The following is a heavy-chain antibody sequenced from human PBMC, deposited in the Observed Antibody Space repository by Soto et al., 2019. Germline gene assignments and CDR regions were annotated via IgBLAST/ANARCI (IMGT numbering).Heavy chain of an antibody. CDR2: IYYSGRT. J-gene: IGHJ5*02. Sequence: SGTLSLTCTVSGGSISSGGYYWSWIRQHPGKGLEWIGYIYYSGRTYYNPSLHSRVSIAVDTTENQFSLKLTSVTAADTSVYYCARGSFSSGSSCFDPWGRGTLVPVSS. D-gene: IGHD6-6*01. CDR1: GGSISSGGYY. CDR3: ARGSFSSGSSCFDP. V-gene: IGHV4-31*03.